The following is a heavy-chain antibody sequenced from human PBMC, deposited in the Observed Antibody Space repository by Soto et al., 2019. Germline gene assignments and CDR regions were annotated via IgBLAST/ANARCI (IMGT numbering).Heavy chain of an antibody. Sequence: QVQLQESGPGVVEPSQTLSLTCTVSGGSINNNGYFWNWIRQPPGSGLEWIGHIYNSGSTYSNPSLKSRVPISVDTSKNQFSLMLSSVTAADTAVYYCARGPSGDKVDYWGQGTLVTVSS. CDR3: ARGPSGDKVDY. D-gene: IGHD1-26*01. CDR2: IYNSGST. CDR1: GGSINNNGYF. J-gene: IGHJ4*02. V-gene: IGHV4-30-4*01.